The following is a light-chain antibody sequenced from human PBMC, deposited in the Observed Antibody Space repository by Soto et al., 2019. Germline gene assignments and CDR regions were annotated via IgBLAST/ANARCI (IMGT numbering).Light chain of an antibody. CDR1: QSISTW. V-gene: IGKV1-5*01. CDR2: GAS. J-gene: IGKJ2*01. CDR3: QQYSSSSPT. Sequence: DIQMTQSPSTLSESVGYRVTITCRASQSISTWLAWYQQKPGKAPKLLIYGASSLESGVPSRFSGSGSVTEFTLIIDSLQPDDFATYYCQQYSSSSPTFGQGTKLEIK.